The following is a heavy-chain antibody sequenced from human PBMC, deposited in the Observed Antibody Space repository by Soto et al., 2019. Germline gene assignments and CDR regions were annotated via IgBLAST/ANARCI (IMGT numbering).Heavy chain of an antibody. CDR1: GFTFGNYA. J-gene: IGHJ3*01. V-gene: IGHV3-23*01. CDR2: ISDPGTST. CDR3: AKSLVTPSDAFDL. Sequence: GGSRRRSCAASGFTFGNYAMNWVRQAPGKGLEWISSISDPGTSTDYANSVKGRFSMSRDNSKNTLFLQMNRLRADDTAVYFCAKSLVTPSDAFDLWGRGTLVAVSS. D-gene: IGHD2-21*02.